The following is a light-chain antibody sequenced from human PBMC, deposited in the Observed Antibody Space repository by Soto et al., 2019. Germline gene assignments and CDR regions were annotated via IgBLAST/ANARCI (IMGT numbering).Light chain of an antibody. CDR1: RSTIGSHY. Sequence: QSVVTQPPSASGAPGQWVPISCSGSRSTIGSHYISWYQHLPGTAPKLLIYKDSQRPSGVPDRFSGSKSGTSASLAIGGLRSEDEGSYYCATWDDSLGRRVLFGGGTKLTVL. CDR3: ATWDDSLGRRVL. CDR2: KDS. V-gene: IGLV1-47*01. J-gene: IGLJ3*02.